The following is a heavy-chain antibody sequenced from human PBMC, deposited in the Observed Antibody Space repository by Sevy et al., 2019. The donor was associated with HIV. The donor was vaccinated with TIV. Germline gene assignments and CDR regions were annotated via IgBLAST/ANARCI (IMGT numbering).Heavy chain of an antibody. Sequence: GGSLRLSCAASGFTFNSYWMSWVRQAPGKGLEWVANIKQDGSEKYYVDSVKGRFTISRDNSQNSLFLQMNTLRAEDTAVYYCAREGSPYGTYYYYYGMDVWGQGTTVTVSS. D-gene: IGHD4-17*01. CDR1: GFTFNSYW. CDR3: AREGSPYGTYYYYYGMDV. CDR2: IKQDGSEK. J-gene: IGHJ6*02. V-gene: IGHV3-7*01.